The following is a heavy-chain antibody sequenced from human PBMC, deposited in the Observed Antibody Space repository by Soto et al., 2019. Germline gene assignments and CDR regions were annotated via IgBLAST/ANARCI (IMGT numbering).Heavy chain of an antibody. CDR1: GFTFSSYS. Sequence: GGSLRLSCAASGFTFSSYSMNWVRQAPGKGLEWVSSISSSSSYIYYADSVKGRFTISRDNAKNSLYLQMNSLRAEDTAVYYCARDNYYGSGSYENWFDPWGQGTLVTVSS. CDR3: ARDNYYGSGSYENWFDP. V-gene: IGHV3-21*01. D-gene: IGHD3-10*01. CDR2: ISSSSSYI. J-gene: IGHJ5*02.